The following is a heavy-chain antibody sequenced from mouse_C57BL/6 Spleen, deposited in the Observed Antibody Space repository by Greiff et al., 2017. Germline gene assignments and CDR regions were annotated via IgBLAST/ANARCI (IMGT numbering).Heavy chain of an antibody. D-gene: IGHD2-5*01. V-gene: IGHV5-9*01. CDR1: GFTFSSYT. J-gene: IGHJ3*01. CDR2: ISGGGGNT. Sequence: EVQLVESGGGLVKPGGSLKLSCAASGFTFSSYTMSWVRQTPEKRLEWVATISGGGGNTYYPDSVKGRFTISRDKAKNTLYLQMSSLRSEDTALYYCARHNYSTPGFAYWGQGTLVTVSA. CDR3: ARHNYSTPGFAY.